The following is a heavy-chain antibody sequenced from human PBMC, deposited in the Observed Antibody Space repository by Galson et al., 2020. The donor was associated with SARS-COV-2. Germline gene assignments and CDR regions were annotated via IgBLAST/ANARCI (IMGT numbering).Heavy chain of an antibody. CDR2: INLSGDT. J-gene: IGHJ4*02. Sequence: ASVTVSCKASGYIFPGHYMHWVRQAPGQGLEWMGWINLSGDTNYAQKFQGRVTMTRDTSISTAYMELSRLRSDDTAVYYCARGLGPYYFDYWGQGTLVTVSS. CDR1: GYIFPGHY. V-gene: IGHV1-2*02. D-gene: IGHD7-27*01. CDR3: ARGLGPYYFDY.